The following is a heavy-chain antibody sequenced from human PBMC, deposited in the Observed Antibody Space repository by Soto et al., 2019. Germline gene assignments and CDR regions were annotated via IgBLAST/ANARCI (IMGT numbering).Heavy chain of an antibody. D-gene: IGHD3-16*02. CDR2: TKQDGSDK. CDR3: SRESHAFDRKSRFDY. CDR1: GFTFSSHW. V-gene: IGHV3-7*01. Sequence: EVQLVESGGGLVQPGGSLRLSCAASGFTFSSHWMTWVRQAPGKGLEWVANTKQDGSDKYYVDSVKGQFTIYRDKAKNLLYLQMNSLRAEDTAVYYFSRESHAFDRKSRFDYWGQGTLVTVSS. J-gene: IGHJ4*02.